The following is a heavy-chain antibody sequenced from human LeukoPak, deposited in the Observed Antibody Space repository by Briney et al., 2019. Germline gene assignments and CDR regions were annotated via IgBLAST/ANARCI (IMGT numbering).Heavy chain of an antibody. D-gene: IGHD1-1*01. CDR2: IKEDGSEK. J-gene: IGHJ4*02. CDR1: GFTFSTFW. V-gene: IGHV3-7*01. Sequence: QTGGSLRLSCAASGFTFSTFWMSWVRQAPGKGLEWVANIKEDGSEKYYVDSMKGRFTVSRDNAKNSLHLQMDSLRAEDTAVYYCARGGTFVSDYWGQGTLVTVSS. CDR3: ARGGTFVSDY.